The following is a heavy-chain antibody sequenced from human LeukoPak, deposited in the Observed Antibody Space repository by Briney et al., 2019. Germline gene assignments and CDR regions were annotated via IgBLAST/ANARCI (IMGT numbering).Heavy chain of an antibody. D-gene: IGHD6-13*01. CDR1: GFTFSTYW. Sequence: GGSLRLSCAASGFTFSTYWMHWVRHAPGKGLMWVSRINSDGSTINYADAVKGRFTISRDNAKNSLYLQMNSLRAEDTAVYYCVRGGYSSSWYPIWGQGTLVTVSS. J-gene: IGHJ4*02. CDR3: VRGGYSSSWYPI. V-gene: IGHV3-74*01. CDR2: INSDGSTI.